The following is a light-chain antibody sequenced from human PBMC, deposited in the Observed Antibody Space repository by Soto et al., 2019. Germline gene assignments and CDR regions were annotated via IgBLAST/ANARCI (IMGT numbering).Light chain of an antibody. Sequence: LTQSPSSLSASVGDRVTITCRASQSISSWLAWYQLKPGQAPRFLIYGASNRATGIPDRFSGSGSGTDFTLTISRLEPEDSAVYYCQQYGSSGLTFGGGTKVDIK. J-gene: IGKJ4*01. CDR1: QSISSW. V-gene: IGKV3-20*01. CDR3: QQYGSSGLT. CDR2: GAS.